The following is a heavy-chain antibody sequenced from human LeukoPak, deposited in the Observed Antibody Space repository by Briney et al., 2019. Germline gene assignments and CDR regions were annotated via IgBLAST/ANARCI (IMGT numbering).Heavy chain of an antibody. J-gene: IGHJ3*02. CDR1: GGTFSSYA. Sequence: GSSVKVSCKASGGTFSSYAISWVRQAPGQGLEWMGRIIPIVAIPNYAQKFQGRVTITADKSTSMAYMDLSSLRSEDTAVYYCARGPTAQSDSFDIWGQGTMVTVSS. V-gene: IGHV1-69*04. CDR2: IIPIVAIP. CDR3: ARGPTAQSDSFDI. D-gene: IGHD6-19*01.